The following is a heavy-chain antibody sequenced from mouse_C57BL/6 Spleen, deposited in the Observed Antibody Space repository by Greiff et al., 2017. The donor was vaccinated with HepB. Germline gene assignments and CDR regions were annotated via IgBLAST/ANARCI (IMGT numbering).Heavy chain of an antibody. V-gene: IGHV2-6*01. Sequence: QVQLKQSGPGLVAPSQSLSITCTVSGFSLTSYGVDWVRQSPGKGLEWLGVIWGVGSTNYNSALKSRLSISKDNSKSQVFLKMNSLQTDDTAMYYCTYSSYGPYAMDYWGQGTSVTVSS. D-gene: IGHD2-12*01. CDR2: IWGVGST. J-gene: IGHJ4*01. CDR1: GFSLTSYG. CDR3: TYSSYGPYAMDY.